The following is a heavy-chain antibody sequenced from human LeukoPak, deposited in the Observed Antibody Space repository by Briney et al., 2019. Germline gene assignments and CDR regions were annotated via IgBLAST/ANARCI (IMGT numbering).Heavy chain of an antibody. CDR3: ARETRIVGATIGPKYYMDV. V-gene: IGHV4-61*01. CDR2: IYYSGST. J-gene: IGHJ6*03. Sequence: PSETLSLTCSVSGYSISSGYYWGWIRQPPGKGLEWIGYIYYSGSTNYNPSLKSRVTISVDTSKNQFSLKLSSVTAADTAVYYCARETRIVGATIGPKYYMDVWGKGTTVTVSS. CDR1: GYSISSGYY. D-gene: IGHD1-26*01.